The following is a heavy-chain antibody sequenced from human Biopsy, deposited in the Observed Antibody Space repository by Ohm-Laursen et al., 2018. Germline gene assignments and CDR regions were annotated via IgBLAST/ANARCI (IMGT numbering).Heavy chain of an antibody. V-gene: IGHV1-2*02. CDR3: ALQSVAQMKNFDY. CDR2: INAKTGDT. Sequence: ASVKVSCKASGYTFTGYHVHWVRQAPGQGLEWMGWINAKTGDTNYAQKFQGNITMTKNTSISTAYMEMSRLRSDDTAVYYCALQSVAQMKNFDYWGQGTLVTVSS. CDR1: GYTFTGYH. J-gene: IGHJ4*02. D-gene: IGHD6-19*01.